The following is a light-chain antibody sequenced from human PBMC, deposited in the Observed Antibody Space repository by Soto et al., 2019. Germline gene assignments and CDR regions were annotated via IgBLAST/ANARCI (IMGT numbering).Light chain of an antibody. J-gene: IGKJ1*01. CDR1: QGISSW. V-gene: IGKV1-12*01. CDR2: AAS. CDR3: QQSYSSPPT. Sequence: DIQVTQSPSSVSASVGARVPXSCRASQGISSWLAWYQQKPGKAPKLLIFAASSLQSGVPSRFSGSRSGPDFTLTISSLQPEDFATYYCQQSYSSPPTFGQGTKVDIK.